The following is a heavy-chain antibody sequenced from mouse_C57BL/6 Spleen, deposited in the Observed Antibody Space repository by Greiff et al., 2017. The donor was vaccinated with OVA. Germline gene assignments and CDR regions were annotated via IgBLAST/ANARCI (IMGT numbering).Heavy chain of an antibody. V-gene: IGHV5-4*01. D-gene: IGHD2-1*01. CDR1: GFTFSSYA. J-gene: IGHJ2*01. CDR2: ISDGGSYT. CDR3: AREGFGNSYFDY. Sequence: EVHLVESGGGLVKPGGSLKLSCAASGFTFSSYAMSWVRQTPEKRLEWVATISDGGSYTYYPDNVKGRFTISRDNAKNNLYLQMSHLKSEDTAMYYCAREGFGNSYFDYWGQGTTLTVSS.